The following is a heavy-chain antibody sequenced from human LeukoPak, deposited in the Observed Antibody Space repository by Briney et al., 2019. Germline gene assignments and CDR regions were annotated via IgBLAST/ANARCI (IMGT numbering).Heavy chain of an antibody. J-gene: IGHJ6*02. CDR2: IYSGGST. Sequence: PGGSLRLSCAASGFTVSSNYMSWVRQAPGKGLEWVSVIYSGGSTYYADSVKGRFTISRDNAKNSLYLQMNSLRAEDTALYYCATDMGDCTDGSCAYGMDVWGQGTTVTVSS. CDR1: GFTVSSNY. D-gene: IGHD2-15*01. V-gene: IGHV3-53*05. CDR3: ATDMGDCTDGSCAYGMDV.